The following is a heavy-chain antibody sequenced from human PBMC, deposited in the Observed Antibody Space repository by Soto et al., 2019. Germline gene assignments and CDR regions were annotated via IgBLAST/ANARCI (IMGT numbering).Heavy chain of an antibody. CDR3: ARGLGASSGYYSY. Sequence: ASVKVSCKASGYTFTGYYMHWVRQAPGQGLEWMGWINPNSGGTNYAQKFQGRVTMTRDTSISTAYTELSRLRSDDTAVYYCARGLGASSGYYSYWGQGTLVTVSS. CDR1: GYTFTGYY. D-gene: IGHD3-22*01. V-gene: IGHV1-2*02. CDR2: INPNSGGT. J-gene: IGHJ4*02.